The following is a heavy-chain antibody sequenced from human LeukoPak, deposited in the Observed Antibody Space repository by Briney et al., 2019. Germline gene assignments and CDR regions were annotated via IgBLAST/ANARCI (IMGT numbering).Heavy chain of an antibody. CDR2: IIPIFGTA. V-gene: IGHV1-69*05. CDR1: GGTFSSYA. J-gene: IGHJ4*02. CDR3: ARGGGGSYNY. Sequence: GASVKVSCKASGGTFSSYAISWVRQAPGQGLEWMGGIIPIFGTANYAQKFQGRVTMTTDTSTSTAYMELRSLRSDDTAVYYCARGGGGSYNYWGQGTLVTVSS. D-gene: IGHD1-26*01.